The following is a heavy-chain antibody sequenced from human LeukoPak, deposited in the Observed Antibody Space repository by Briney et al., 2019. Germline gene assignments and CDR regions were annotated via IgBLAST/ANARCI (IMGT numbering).Heavy chain of an antibody. J-gene: IGHJ5*02. Sequence: SETLSLTCTVSGGSISRSSYSCGWIRQPPGKGLEWIGEINHSGTTNYNPSLKSRVTISVDASKNQFSLKLSSVTAADAAVYYCARGKKYYYDTSDYYRRVSKANWIDPWGQGTLVTVSS. CDR3: ARGKKYYYDTSDYYRRVSKANWIDP. V-gene: IGHV4-39*07. CDR2: INHSGTT. CDR1: GGSISRSSYS. D-gene: IGHD3-22*01.